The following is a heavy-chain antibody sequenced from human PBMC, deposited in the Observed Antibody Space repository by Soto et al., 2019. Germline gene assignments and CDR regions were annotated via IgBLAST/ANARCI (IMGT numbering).Heavy chain of an antibody. CDR2: IYYSGST. CDR3: ASLHMVLWFGELFGWFDP. D-gene: IGHD3-10*01. Sequence: QLQLQESGPGLVKPSETLSLTCTVSGGSINSRSYYWGWIRQPPGKGLEWIGSIYYSGSTYYNPSLKSRVTISVDTSKNQVSLKLSSVTAADTAVYYCASLHMVLWFGELFGWFDPWGQGTLVTVSS. V-gene: IGHV4-39*01. CDR1: GGSINSRSYY. J-gene: IGHJ5*02.